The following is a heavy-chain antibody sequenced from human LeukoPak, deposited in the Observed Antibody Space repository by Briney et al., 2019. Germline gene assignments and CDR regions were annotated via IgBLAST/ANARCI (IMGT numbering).Heavy chain of an antibody. Sequence: SETLSLTCTVSGGSISSSSYYWGWIRQPPGKGLEWIGSIYYSGSTYYNPSLKSRITISVDTSKNQFSLKLSSVTAADTAVYYCARDLGHIYSGYDGKDYWGQGTLVTVSS. CDR2: IYYSGST. CDR1: GGSISSSSYY. V-gene: IGHV4-39*02. CDR3: ARDLGHIYSGYDGKDY. J-gene: IGHJ4*02. D-gene: IGHD5-12*01.